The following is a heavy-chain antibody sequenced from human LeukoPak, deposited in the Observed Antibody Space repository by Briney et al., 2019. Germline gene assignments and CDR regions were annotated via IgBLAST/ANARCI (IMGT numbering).Heavy chain of an antibody. CDR2: FSGSGGTT. V-gene: IGHV3-23*01. D-gene: IGHD2-8*01. CDR3: ANGNRCTSPNCLGYYYFYMDV. J-gene: IGHJ6*03. Sequence: TGGSLRLSCAASGFTFSSYAMNWVRQAPGRGLEWVSGFSGSGGTTYYADSVKGRFTISRDNSKNTLYLQMNSLRAEDTAVYYCANGNRCTSPNCLGYYYFYMDVWGKGTTVTVS. CDR1: GFTFSSYA.